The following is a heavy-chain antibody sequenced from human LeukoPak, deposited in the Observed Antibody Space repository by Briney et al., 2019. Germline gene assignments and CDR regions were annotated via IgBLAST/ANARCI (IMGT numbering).Heavy chain of an antibody. J-gene: IGHJ4*02. CDR2: ISGNTGNT. V-gene: IGHV1-18*01. CDR1: GYTFINYH. CDR3: ARDNSGIEY. Sequence: ASVKVSFKASGYTFINYHISWVRQAPGQGLEWMGWISGNTGNTNYAQKLHGRVTITTDTPTLTAYIELRSVRSDDTAVYCCARDNSGIEYWGQGTLVTVSS.